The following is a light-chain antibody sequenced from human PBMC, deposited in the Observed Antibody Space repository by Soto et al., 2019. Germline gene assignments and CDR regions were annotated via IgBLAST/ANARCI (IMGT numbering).Light chain of an antibody. V-gene: IGLV1-44*01. CDR1: RTNIGINT. CDR2: AIN. CDR3: AAWDKSLNGWV. Sequence: QSVLTQPPSASGTPGQRVTISCSGSRTNIGINTENWYQQLPGTAPKLLIYAINQRPSGVPDRFSGSKSGTSASLAISGPEPEDEADYYCAAWDKSLNGWVFGGGTNLTVL. J-gene: IGLJ3*02.